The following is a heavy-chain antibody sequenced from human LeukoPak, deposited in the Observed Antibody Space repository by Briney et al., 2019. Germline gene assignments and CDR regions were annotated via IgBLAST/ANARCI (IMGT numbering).Heavy chain of an antibody. Sequence: GGSLRLSCAASGFTFSSYWMHWVRQAPGKGLVWVSRINSDGSSTSYADSVKGRFTISRDNAKNTLYLQMNSLRAEDTAVYYCAREALWFGELFSDYWGRGTLVTVSS. CDR1: GFTFSSYW. V-gene: IGHV3-74*01. CDR2: INSDGSST. CDR3: AREALWFGELFSDY. D-gene: IGHD3-10*01. J-gene: IGHJ4*02.